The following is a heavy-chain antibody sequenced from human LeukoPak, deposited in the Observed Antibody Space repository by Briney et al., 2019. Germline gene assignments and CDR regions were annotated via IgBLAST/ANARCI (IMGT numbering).Heavy chain of an antibody. CDR2: ISSSSSYI. CDR3: ARALRVSGAFDI. CDR1: GFTFSSYS. V-gene: IGHV3-21*01. Sequence: AGGSLRLSCAASGFTFSSYSMTWVRQAPGKGLEWVSSISSSSSYIYYADSVKGRFTISRDNAKNSLYLQMNSLRAEDTAVYYCARALRVSGAFDIWGQGTMVTVSS. J-gene: IGHJ3*02.